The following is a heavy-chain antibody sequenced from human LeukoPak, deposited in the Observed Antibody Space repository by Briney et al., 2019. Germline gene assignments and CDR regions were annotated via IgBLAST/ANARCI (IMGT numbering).Heavy chain of an antibody. CDR3: ARGAALRYFDRLSYYFDY. CDR1: GGSISSYY. D-gene: IGHD3-9*01. CDR2: IYYSGST. J-gene: IGHJ4*02. Sequence: SETLSLTCTVSGGSISSYYWSWIRQPPGKGLEWIGYIYYSGSTNYNPSLKSRVTISVDTSKNQFSLKLSSVTAADTAVYYCARGAALRYFDRLSYYFDYWGQGTLVTVSS. V-gene: IGHV4-59*01.